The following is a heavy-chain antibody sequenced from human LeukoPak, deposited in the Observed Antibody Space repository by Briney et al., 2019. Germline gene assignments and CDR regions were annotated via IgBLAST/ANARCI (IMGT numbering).Heavy chain of an antibody. J-gene: IGHJ4*02. CDR1: AFIFHDHG. CDR2: INWDGTST. Sequence: PGGSLRLSCAASAFIFHDHGMSWVRQGPGKGLEWVSGINWDGTSTGYADSVKGRFTISRDNAKNSLYLQMNSLRVEDTALYYCACGDMNGWYFDRWGQGTLVTVSS. CDR3: ACGDMNGWYFDR. V-gene: IGHV3-20*04. D-gene: IGHD6-19*01.